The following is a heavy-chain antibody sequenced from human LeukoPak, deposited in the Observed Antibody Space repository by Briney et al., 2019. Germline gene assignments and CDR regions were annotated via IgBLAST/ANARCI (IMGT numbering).Heavy chain of an antibody. CDR3: AKGGSPGGPFGDYFDY. V-gene: IGHV3-23*01. CDR2: NSGSSGGT. J-gene: IGHJ4*02. D-gene: IGHD3-16*01. Sequence: GGSLRLSCAASGFTLISYGMTWVRQAPGKGLEWVSANSGSSGGTYYADSVKGRFTMSRDNSKNTVYLQMSSLRADDTAVYYCAKGGSPGGPFGDYFDYWGQGTLVTVSS. CDR1: GFTLISYG.